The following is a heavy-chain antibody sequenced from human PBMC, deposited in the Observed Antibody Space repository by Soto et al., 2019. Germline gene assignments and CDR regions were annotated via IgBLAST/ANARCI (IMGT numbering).Heavy chain of an antibody. CDR3: ARGRYSSSSNWFDP. D-gene: IGHD6-6*01. J-gene: IGHJ5*02. V-gene: IGHV4-31*03. CDR1: GGSISSGGYY. CDR2: IYYSGST. Sequence: QVQLQESGPGLVKPSQTLSLTCTVSGGSISSGGYYWSWIRKHPGKGLEWIGYIYYSGSTYYNPSLKSRVTLSVDTSKNQFSLKRSSVTAADTAVYYCARGRYSSSSNWFDPWGQGTLVTVSS.